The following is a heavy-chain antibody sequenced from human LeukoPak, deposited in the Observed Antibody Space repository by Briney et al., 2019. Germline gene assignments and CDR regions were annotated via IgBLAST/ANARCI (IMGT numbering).Heavy chain of an antibody. Sequence: GGSLRLSCVMSGFTFSNYAMNWVRQAPGKSLEWISDISTDSGSTYHIESVRGRFTISRDNSKSTLYLQMNSLRADDTAVYYCASGLYGGLFDNWGQGTLVTVSS. D-gene: IGHD5-12*01. J-gene: IGHJ4*02. CDR1: GFTFSNYA. CDR3: ASGLYGGLFDN. V-gene: IGHV3-23*01. CDR2: ISTDSGST.